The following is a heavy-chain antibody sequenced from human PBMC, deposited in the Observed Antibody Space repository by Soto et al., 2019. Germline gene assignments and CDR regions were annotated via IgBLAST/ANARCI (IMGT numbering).Heavy chain of an antibody. CDR2: IIPIFGTA. D-gene: IGHD3-22*01. CDR3: AGPHYYDSSGYPRNYYYYRIDV. CDR1: GGTFSSYA. V-gene: IGHV1-69*06. J-gene: IGHJ6*02. Sequence: SVKVSCKASGGTFSSYAISWVGQAPGQGLEWMGGIIPIFGTANYAQKVQGRVTITADKSTSTAYMELSSLRSEDTAVYYCAGPHYYDSSGYPRNYYYYRIDVWGQGTTVPVSS.